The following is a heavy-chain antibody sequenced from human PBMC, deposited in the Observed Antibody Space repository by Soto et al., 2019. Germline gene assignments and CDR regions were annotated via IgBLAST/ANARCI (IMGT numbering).Heavy chain of an antibody. D-gene: IGHD1-1*01. CDR3: ARRYPYYFDY. CDR2: INAGNSNT. V-gene: IGHV1-3*01. CDR1: GYTFTSYA. Sequence: ASVKVSCKASGYTFTSYAMHWVRQAPGQRLEWMGWINAGNSNTKYSQKFQGRVTITRDTSASTAYMELSSLRSEDTAVYYCARRYPYYFDYWGQGTLVTVS. J-gene: IGHJ4*02.